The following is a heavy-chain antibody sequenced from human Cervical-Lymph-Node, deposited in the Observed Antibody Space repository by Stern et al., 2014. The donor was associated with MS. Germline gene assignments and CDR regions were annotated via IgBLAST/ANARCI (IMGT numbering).Heavy chain of an antibody. CDR3: ARDNFARLRFDY. CDR2: ISSSSSYI. V-gene: IGHV3-21*01. J-gene: IGHJ4*02. CDR1: GFTFSSYS. D-gene: IGHD5-12*01. Sequence: VQLVESGGGLVKPGGSLRLSCAASGFTFSSYSMNWVRQAPGKGLEWASSISSSSSYIYYADSVKGRFTISRDNAKNSLYLQMNSLRAEDTAVYYCARDNFARLRFDYWGQGTLVTVSS.